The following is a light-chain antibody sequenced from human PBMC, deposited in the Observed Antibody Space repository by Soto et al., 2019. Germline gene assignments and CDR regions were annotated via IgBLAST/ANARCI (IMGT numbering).Light chain of an antibody. J-gene: IGKJ1*01. CDR3: RQYDSSPRT. CDR2: DAS. V-gene: IGKV3-20*01. Sequence: EIVFTESPGTLSLSPGERATLSCRASQSISRSLAWYQQKPGQAPRLLISDASTRATGIPARFSGSGSGTDFTLTISRLEPEDFAVYYCRQYDSSPRTFGQGTKVDIK. CDR1: QSISRS.